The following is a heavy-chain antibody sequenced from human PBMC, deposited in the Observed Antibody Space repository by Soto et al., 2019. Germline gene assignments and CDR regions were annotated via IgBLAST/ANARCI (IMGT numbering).Heavy chain of an antibody. V-gene: IGHV4-34*01. Sequence: TSETLSLTCAVYGGSFSGYYWSWIRQPPGKGLEWIGEINHSGSTNYNPSLKSRVTISVDTSKNQFSLKLSSVTAADTAVYYCASWPIFGVVRYYYGMDVWGQGTTVTVSS. CDR1: GGSFSGYY. CDR3: ASWPIFGVVRYYYGMDV. J-gene: IGHJ6*02. D-gene: IGHD3-3*01. CDR2: INHSGST.